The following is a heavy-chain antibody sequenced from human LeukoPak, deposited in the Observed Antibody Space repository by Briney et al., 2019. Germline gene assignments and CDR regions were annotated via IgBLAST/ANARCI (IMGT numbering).Heavy chain of an antibody. Sequence: GGPLRLSCAASGFTFCNVWMRWLRQAPGEGLVWVGRIKSRTDGRTTDYDARVNGRLTLSRDDSKNTLYLQMNSVKTEDTAGYYCTTDRPMVRGVMSTNDYWGQGTLVTVSS. CDR3: TTDRPMVRGVMSTNDY. J-gene: IGHJ4*02. D-gene: IGHD3-10*01. CDR1: GFTFCNVW. V-gene: IGHV3-15*01. CDR2: IKSRTDGRTT.